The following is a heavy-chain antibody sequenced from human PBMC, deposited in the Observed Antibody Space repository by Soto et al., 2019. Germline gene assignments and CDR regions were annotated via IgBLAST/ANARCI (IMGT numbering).Heavy chain of an antibody. Sequence: SETLSLTCAVYGGSFSGYYWTWIRQPPGTGLGWIGEINHSGSTNYNPSLKSRVTISVDRSKNQFSLKLSSVTAADTAVYYCAGSGYYHNSGMDVWGQGTTVTVSS. J-gene: IGHJ6*02. CDR2: INHSGST. D-gene: IGHD3-22*01. V-gene: IGHV4-34*01. CDR3: AGSGYYHNSGMDV. CDR1: GGSFSGYY.